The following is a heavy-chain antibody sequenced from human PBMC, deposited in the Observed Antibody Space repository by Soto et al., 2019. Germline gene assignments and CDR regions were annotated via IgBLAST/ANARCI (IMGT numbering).Heavy chain of an antibody. J-gene: IGHJ4*02. CDR2: IYYSGST. CDR1: GGSISSSSYY. D-gene: IGHD3-22*01. V-gene: IGHV4-39*07. CDR3: ARGRSMIVVV. Sequence: SETLSLTCAVSGGSISSSSYYWGWIRQPPGKGLEWIGSIYYSGSTNYNPSLKSRVTISVDTSKNQFSLKLSSVTAADTAVYYCARGRSMIVVVWGQGTLVTVSS.